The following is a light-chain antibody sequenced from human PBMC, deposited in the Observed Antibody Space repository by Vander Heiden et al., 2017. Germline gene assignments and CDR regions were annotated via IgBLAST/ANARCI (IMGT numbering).Light chain of an antibody. CDR1: SLRSYY. CDR3: NSRDSSGNHP. V-gene: IGLV3-19*01. Sequence: SSDLTHDPAVSVDLGQTVSVPCQGDSLRSYYASWYQQKPGQAPVLVIYGKNNRPSGIPDRFSGSSSGNTASLTITGAQAEDEADYYCNSRDSSGNHPFGGGTKLTVL. J-gene: IGLJ2*01. CDR2: GKN.